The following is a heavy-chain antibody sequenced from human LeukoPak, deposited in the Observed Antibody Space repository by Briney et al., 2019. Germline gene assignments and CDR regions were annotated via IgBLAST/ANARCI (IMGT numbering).Heavy chain of an antibody. CDR3: ARASYQLLYFTSPEFDY. J-gene: IGHJ4*02. CDR2: IYYSGST. D-gene: IGHD2-2*02. CDR1: GGSISSGDYY. Sequence: PSQTLSLTCTVSGGSISSGDYYWSWIRQPPGKRLEWSGYIYYSGSTYYNPSLKSRVTISVDTSKNQFSLKLSSVTAADTAVYHCARASYQLLYFTSPEFDYWGQGTLVTVSS. V-gene: IGHV4-30-4*08.